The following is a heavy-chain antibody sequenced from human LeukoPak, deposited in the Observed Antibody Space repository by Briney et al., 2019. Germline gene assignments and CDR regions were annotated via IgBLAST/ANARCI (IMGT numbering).Heavy chain of an antibody. J-gene: IGHJ4*02. Sequence: SETLSLTCTVSGGSISSGGYYWSWIRQPPGKGLEWIGYIYYSGSTYYNPSLKSRVTISVDTSKNQFSLKLSSVTAADTAVYYCARGGGVVVAATADYWGQGTLVTVSS. V-gene: IGHV4-31*03. CDR2: IYYSGST. CDR3: ARGGGVVVAATADY. CDR1: GGSISSGGYY. D-gene: IGHD2-15*01.